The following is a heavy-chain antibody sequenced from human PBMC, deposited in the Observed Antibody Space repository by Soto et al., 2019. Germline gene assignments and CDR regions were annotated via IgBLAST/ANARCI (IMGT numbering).Heavy chain of an antibody. Sequence: SETLSLTCTVSGDSISTYNWGWIRQPPGKGLEWIGCIYYSGVTNYNPSLKSRVTVSVDTPKNQLSLKLNSVTAADTAVYYCARVAADIASWLDPWGQGTLVTVSS. J-gene: IGHJ5*02. CDR2: IYYSGVT. D-gene: IGHD5-12*01. CDR1: GDSISTYN. V-gene: IGHV4-59*01. CDR3: ARVAADIASWLDP.